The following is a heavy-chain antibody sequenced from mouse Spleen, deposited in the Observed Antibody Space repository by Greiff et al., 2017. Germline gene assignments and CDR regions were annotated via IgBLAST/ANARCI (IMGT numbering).Heavy chain of an antibody. CDR2: IDPANGNT. Sequence: EVQVVESGAELVKPGASVKLSCTASGFNIKDTYMHWVKQRPEQGLEWIGRIDPANGNTKYDPKFQGKATITADTSSNTAYLQLSSLTSEDTAVYYCARSEYGNYFYAMDYWGQGTSVTVSS. CDR3: ARSEYGNYFYAMDY. J-gene: IGHJ4*01. V-gene: IGHV14-3*02. D-gene: IGHD2-1*01. CDR1: GFNIKDTY.